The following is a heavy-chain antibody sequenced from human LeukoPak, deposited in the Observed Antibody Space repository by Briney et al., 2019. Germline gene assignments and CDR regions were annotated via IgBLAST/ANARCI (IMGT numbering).Heavy chain of an antibody. V-gene: IGHV3-23*01. J-gene: IGHJ6*02. D-gene: IGHD2-2*01. Sequence: GGSLRLSCAASGFTFSSYAMSWVRQAPGKGLEWVSAISGSGGSTYYADSVKGRFTISRDNSKNTLYLQMNSLRAEDTAVYYCAKDIVVVPAADSYYYGMDVWGQGTTVTVSS. CDR3: AKDIVVVPAADSYYYGMDV. CDR1: GFTFSSYA. CDR2: ISGSGGST.